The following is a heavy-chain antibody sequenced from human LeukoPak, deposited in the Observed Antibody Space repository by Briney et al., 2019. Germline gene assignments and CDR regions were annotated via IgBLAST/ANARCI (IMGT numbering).Heavy chain of an antibody. CDR3: AKDGFLGGHSYGSHFDY. V-gene: IGHV3-30*02. CDR1: GFTFSSYD. J-gene: IGHJ4*02. CDR2: IRYDGSNK. Sequence: GGSLRLSCAASGFTFSSYDMHWVRQAPGKGLEWVAFIRYDGSNKYYADSVKGRFTISRDNSKNTLYVQMNSLRAEDTAVYYCAKDGFLGGHSYGSHFDYWGQGTLVTVSS. D-gene: IGHD5-18*01.